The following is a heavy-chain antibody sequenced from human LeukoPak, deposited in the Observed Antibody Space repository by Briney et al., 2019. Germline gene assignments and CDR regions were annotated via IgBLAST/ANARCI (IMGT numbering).Heavy chain of an antibody. CDR2: IYTSGST. Sequence: SETLPLTCTVSGGSISSYYWSWIRQPVAKGLEWIGRIYTSGSTNYNPSLKSRVTMSVDTSKNQFSLKLNSVTAADTAVYYCARDLRITIFGVPGIGYMDVWGKGTTVTVSS. CDR3: ARDLRITIFGVPGIGYMDV. V-gene: IGHV4-4*07. CDR1: GGSISSYY. J-gene: IGHJ6*03. D-gene: IGHD3-3*01.